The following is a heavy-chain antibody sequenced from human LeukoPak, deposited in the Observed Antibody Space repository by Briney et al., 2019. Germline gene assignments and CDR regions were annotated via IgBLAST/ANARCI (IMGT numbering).Heavy chain of an antibody. CDR1: GGSISSYY. CDR2: IYYSGST. J-gene: IGHJ6*03. CDR3: ARRNYYYYMDV. V-gene: IGHV4-59*12. Sequence: SESLSLTCTVSGGSISSYYWSWIRQPPGKGLEWIGYIYYSGSTNYNPSLKSRVTISVDTSKNQFSLKLSSVTAADTAVYYCARRNYYYYMDVWGKGTTVTVSS.